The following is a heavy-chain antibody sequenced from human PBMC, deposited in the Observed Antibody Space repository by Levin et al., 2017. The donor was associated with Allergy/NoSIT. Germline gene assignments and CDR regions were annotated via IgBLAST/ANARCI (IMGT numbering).Heavy chain of an antibody. CDR3: ARRIVTTGGSETFDI. CDR1: GFIFSDHY. J-gene: IGHJ3*02. D-gene: IGHD5-12*01. Sequence: GGSLRLSCEASGFIFSDHYMDWVRQAPGKGLEWVGRIRNKANSYTTEYAASVKGRITISRDDSAHSLYLQMNSLKTEDTAVYYCARRIVTTGGSETFDIWGQGTMVTVFS. CDR2: IRNKANSYTT. V-gene: IGHV3-72*01.